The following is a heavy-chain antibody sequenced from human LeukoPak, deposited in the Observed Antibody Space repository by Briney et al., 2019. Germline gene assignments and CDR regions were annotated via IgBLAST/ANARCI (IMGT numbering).Heavy chain of an antibody. CDR1: GYTFTDYH. J-gene: IGHJ6*03. Sequence: ASVKVSCKAAGYTFTDYHVHWVRQAPGQGLEWMGWINPNSGGTNYAGKFQGRVTVTRDTSISTAYMGLSGLRSDDTAVYYCARNPVVPAAFNYYMDVWGKGTTVTVSS. CDR2: INPNSGGT. V-gene: IGHV1-2*02. D-gene: IGHD2-2*01. CDR3: ARNPVVPAAFNYYMDV.